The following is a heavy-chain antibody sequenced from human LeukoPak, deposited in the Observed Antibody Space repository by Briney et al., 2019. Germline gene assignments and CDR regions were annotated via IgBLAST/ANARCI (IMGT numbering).Heavy chain of an antibody. CDR3: ANPSTGRSLLYGMDV. Sequence: GGSLRLSCAASGFTFSSYAMSWVRQAPGKGLEWFSAISGSGGSTYYADSVKGRFTISRDNSKNTLYLQMNSLRAEDTAVYYCANPSTGRSLLYGMDVWGQGTTVTVSS. CDR2: ISGSGGST. D-gene: IGHD1-14*01. J-gene: IGHJ6*01. V-gene: IGHV3-23*01. CDR1: GFTFSSYA.